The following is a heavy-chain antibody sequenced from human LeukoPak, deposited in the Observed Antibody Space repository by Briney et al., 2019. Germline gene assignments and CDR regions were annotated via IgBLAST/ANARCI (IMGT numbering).Heavy chain of an antibody. J-gene: IGHJ6*03. CDR1: GGTFSSYA. V-gene: IGHV1-69*05. Sequence: ASVKVSCKASGGTFSSYAISWVRQAPGQGLEWMGGIIPIFGTANYAQKFQGRVMITTDESTSTAYMELSSLRSEDTAVYYCARADYYYYYMDVWGKGTTVTVSS. CDR2: IIPIFGTA. CDR3: ARADYYYYYMDV.